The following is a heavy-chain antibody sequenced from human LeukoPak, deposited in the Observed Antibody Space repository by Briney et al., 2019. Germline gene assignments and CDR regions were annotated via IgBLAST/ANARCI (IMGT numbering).Heavy chain of an antibody. V-gene: IGHV3-23*01. CDR1: GFTFSSNA. CDR2: ISGSGGST. J-gene: IGHJ4*02. Sequence: GGSLRLSGAASGFTFSSNARGWVAQAPGKGRKWVSAISGSGGSTYYADSVKGRFTISRNNSKNTLYLQMNSLRAEDTAVYYCAKGDYYDSSGYDYWGQGTLVSVSS. D-gene: IGHD3-22*01. CDR3: AKGDYYDSSGYDY.